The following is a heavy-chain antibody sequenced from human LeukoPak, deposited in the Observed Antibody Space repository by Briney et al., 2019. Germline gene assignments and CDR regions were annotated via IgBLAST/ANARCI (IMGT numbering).Heavy chain of an antibody. CDR3: ARLSEMALFDY. D-gene: IGHD5-24*01. CDR2: IYYSGST. Sequence: SETLSLTCTVSGGSISSSSYYWGWIRQPPGKGLEWIGSIYYSGSTYYNPSLKSRVTISVDTSKNQFSLKLSSVTAADTAVYYCARLSEMALFDYWGQGTLVTVSS. J-gene: IGHJ4*02. CDR1: GGSISSSSYY. V-gene: IGHV4-39*01.